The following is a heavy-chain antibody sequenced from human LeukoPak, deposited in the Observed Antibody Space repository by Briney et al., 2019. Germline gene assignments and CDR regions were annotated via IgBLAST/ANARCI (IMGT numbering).Heavy chain of an antibody. CDR3: ARDKKVRGYDGMGV. J-gene: IGHJ6*02. D-gene: IGHD3-10*01. Sequence: PSETLSPTCTVSGGSISSYYWSWIRQPAGKGLEWIGRIYTSGSTNYNPSLKSRVTMSVDTSKNQFSLKLSSVTAADTAVYYCARDKKVRGYDGMGVWGQGTTVTVSS. CDR2: IYTSGST. V-gene: IGHV4-4*07. CDR1: GGSISSYY.